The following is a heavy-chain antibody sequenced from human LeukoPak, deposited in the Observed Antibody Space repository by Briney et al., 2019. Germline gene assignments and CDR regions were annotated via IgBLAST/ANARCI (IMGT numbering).Heavy chain of an antibody. J-gene: IGHJ6*02. D-gene: IGHD2-21*02. CDR3: ARSPVRDDGLTGISYYFGLDV. Sequence: PETLSLTCAVYGRSFTNFYWSWIRHLLGKGLGWIGEIYHGVGATYNPCLWGRVTISADTSKDQFSLHLTSVNAADTATFYWARSPVRDDGLTGISYYFGLDVWGHGTTVTVFS. V-gene: IGHV4-34*01. CDR2: IYHGVGA. CDR1: GRSFTNFY.